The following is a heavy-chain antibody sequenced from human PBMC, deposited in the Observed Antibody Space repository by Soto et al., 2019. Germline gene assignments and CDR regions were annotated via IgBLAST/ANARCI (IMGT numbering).Heavy chain of an antibody. D-gene: IGHD3-3*01. V-gene: IGHV3-23*01. J-gene: IGHJ4*02. CDR2: ISGGGTST. Sequence: LRLSCAASGFTFSNYAMSWVRQAPGKGLEWVSAISGGGTSTYYSDSVKGRFSISRDNSKNTLYLQMNTLRAEDTAVYYCAKALSQFFPFDYWGQGTQVTVSS. CDR1: GFTFSNYA. CDR3: AKALSQFFPFDY.